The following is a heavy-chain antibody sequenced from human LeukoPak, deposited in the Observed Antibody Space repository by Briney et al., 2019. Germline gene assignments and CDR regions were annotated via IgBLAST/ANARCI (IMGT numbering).Heavy chain of an antibody. J-gene: IGHJ6*02. CDR3: ANGPVATDSTYYGMDV. V-gene: IGHV3-23*01. D-gene: IGHD5-12*01. Sequence: GGSLRLSCAASGFTFSSYAMSWVRQAPGKGLEWVSAISSSGGNTYYADSVKGRFTISRDNSKNTLFLQMNSLRAEDTAVYYCANGPVATDSTYYGMDVWGQGTTVTVSS. CDR2: ISSSGGNT. CDR1: GFTFSSYA.